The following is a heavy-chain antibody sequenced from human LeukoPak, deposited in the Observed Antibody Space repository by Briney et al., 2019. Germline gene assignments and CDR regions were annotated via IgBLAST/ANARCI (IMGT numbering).Heavy chain of an antibody. D-gene: IGHD5-24*01. CDR2: IYHSGST. V-gene: IGHV4-59*01. CDR3: ARAGGFNSPFAY. CDR1: GGSISSYY. J-gene: IGHJ4*02. Sequence: PSETLSLTCTVSGGSISSYYWSWIRQPPGKGLEWIGYIYHSGSTNYSPSLKSRVSISVDTSKNQFSLKLNSVTAADTAVYHCARAGGFNSPFAYWGRGTLVTVSS.